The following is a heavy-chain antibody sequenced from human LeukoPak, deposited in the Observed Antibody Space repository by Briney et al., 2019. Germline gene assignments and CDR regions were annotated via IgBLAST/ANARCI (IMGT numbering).Heavy chain of an antibody. J-gene: IGHJ4*02. CDR2: ISYDGSNK. V-gene: IGHV3-30-3*01. D-gene: IGHD3-10*01. Sequence: GGSLRLSCAASGFTFSSCAMHWVRQAPGKGLEWVAVISYDGSNKYYADPVKGRFTISRDNSKNTLYLQMNSLRAEDTAVYYCARDRHGVRGVISENFDYWGQGTLVTVSS. CDR1: GFTFSSCA. CDR3: ARDRHGVRGVISENFDY.